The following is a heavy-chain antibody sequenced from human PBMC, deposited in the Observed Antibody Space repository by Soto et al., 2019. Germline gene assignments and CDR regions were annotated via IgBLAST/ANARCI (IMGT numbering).Heavy chain of an antibody. CDR2: ISWDGDST. Sequence: GGSLRLSCAASGFTFNEYTMHWVRQAPGKGLEWVSLISWDGDSTYYADSVKGRFTISRDNSKNSLYLQMNSLRTEDTALYYCAKAKSATYSRPVPRTQHYAMDVWGQGTTVTVSS. V-gene: IGHV3-43*01. CDR1: GFTFNEYT. D-gene: IGHD2-21*01. CDR3: AKAKSATYSRPVPRTQHYAMDV. J-gene: IGHJ6*02.